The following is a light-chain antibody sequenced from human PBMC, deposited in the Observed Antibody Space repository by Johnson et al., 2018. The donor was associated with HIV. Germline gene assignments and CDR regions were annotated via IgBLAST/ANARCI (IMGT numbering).Light chain of an antibody. CDR1: SSNIANKY. CDR2: QNT. Sequence: QSVLTQPPSVSAAPGQKVTISCSGSSSNIANKYVSWYQHLPGTAPKLLIYQNTWRPSWIPDRFSGSTSGASAPLAITGLQTGDEADYYCGTWDNSLKAEVFGTGTKVTVL. CDR3: GTWDNSLKAEV. V-gene: IGLV1-51*02. J-gene: IGLJ1*01.